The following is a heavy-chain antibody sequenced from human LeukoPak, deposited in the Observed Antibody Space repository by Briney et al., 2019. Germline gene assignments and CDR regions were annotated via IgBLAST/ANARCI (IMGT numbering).Heavy chain of an antibody. J-gene: IGHJ6*03. CDR1: GYTFTDYY. Sequence: ASVKVSCKASGYTFTDYYIHWVRQAPGQGLEWMGWINPNSGGTNYAQKFQGRVTMTRDTSISTAYMELRRLRSDDTAIYYCARGPSQIMENYMDVWGKGTTVTVSS. V-gene: IGHV1-2*02. D-gene: IGHD3-16*01. CDR2: INPNSGGT. CDR3: ARGPSQIMENYMDV.